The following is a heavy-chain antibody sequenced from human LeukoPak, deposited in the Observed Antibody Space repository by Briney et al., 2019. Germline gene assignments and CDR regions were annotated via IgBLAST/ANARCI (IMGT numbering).Heavy chain of an antibody. D-gene: IGHD3-10*01. CDR1: GFTPSSYW. V-gene: IGHV3-7*01. CDR3: ARNSYGSGSHDH. CDR2: INQDGHAQ. J-gene: IGHJ5*02. Sequence: GGSLRLSCAASGFTPSSYWMTWVRQAPGRGLEWVANINQDGHAQYYVQSVRGRFTISRDNAKSSLYLQMNSLSVEDTGVYYCARNSYGSGSHDHWGQGTLVTVSS.